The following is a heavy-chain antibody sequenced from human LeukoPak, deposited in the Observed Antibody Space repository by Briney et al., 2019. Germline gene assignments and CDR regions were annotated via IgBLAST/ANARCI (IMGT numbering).Heavy chain of an antibody. V-gene: IGHV4-30-4*01. CDR1: GGSISSVDNP. Sequence: PSQTLSLTCTASGGSISSVDNPGSWGRQPPGKGREWSGYFYYSGSTSYNPALKSRVTISVDPSKNQFSLKLSSVTAADTAVYYCARDRYYYDSSGYYSNWFDPWGQGTLVTVSS. CDR2: FYYSGST. D-gene: IGHD3-22*01. CDR3: ARDRYYYDSSGYYSNWFDP. J-gene: IGHJ5*02.